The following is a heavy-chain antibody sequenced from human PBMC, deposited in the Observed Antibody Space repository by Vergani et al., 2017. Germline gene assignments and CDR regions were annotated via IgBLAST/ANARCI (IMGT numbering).Heavy chain of an antibody. V-gene: IGHV4-34*01. CDR3: ARVNTETNGHLYYYYYMDV. Sequence: QVQLQQWGGGLLKPSETLSLTCVVNGGSFTSYHWTWIRQSPGEGLGWVVDIDPTGRPDDNPSLKSRLTMSVDKSRNQFSLTLNSVTATDTAIYFCARVNTETNGHLYYYYYMDVWGQGTAVTVS. CDR2: IDPTGRP. D-gene: IGHD4-11*01. CDR1: GGSFTSYH. J-gene: IGHJ6*03.